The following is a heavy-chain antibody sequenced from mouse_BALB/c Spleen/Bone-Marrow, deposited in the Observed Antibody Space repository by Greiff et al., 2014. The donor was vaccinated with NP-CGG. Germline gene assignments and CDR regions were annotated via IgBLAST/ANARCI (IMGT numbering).Heavy chain of an antibody. D-gene: IGHD2-1*01. Sequence: EVQLQQSGAELVKPGASAKLSCTASGFNIKDTYMHWVKQRPEQGLEWIGRIDPANGNTKYDPKFQGKATITADTSSNTAYLQLSSLTSEDTAVYYCAIYYGNYYAMDYWGQGTSVTVSS. J-gene: IGHJ4*01. CDR3: AIYYGNYYAMDY. V-gene: IGHV14-3*02. CDR1: GFNIKDTY. CDR2: IDPANGNT.